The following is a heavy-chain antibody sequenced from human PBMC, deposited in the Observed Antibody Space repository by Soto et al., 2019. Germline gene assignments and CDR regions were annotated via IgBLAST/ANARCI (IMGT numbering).Heavy chain of an antibody. CDR3: ARGVRRQQLVRGYYYYYTDV. CDR1: GYTFTSYD. D-gene: IGHD6-13*01. V-gene: IGHV1-8*01. CDR2: MNPNSGNT. Sequence: GASVKVSCKASGYTFTSYDINWVRQATGQGLEWMGWMNPNSGNTGYAQKFQGRVTMTRNTSISTAYMELSSLRSEDTAVYYCARGVRRQQLVRGYYYYYTDVWGKGTTVTVSS. J-gene: IGHJ6*03.